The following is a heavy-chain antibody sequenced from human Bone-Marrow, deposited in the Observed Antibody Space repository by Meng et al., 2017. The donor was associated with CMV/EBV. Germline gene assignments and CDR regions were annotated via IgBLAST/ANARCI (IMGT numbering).Heavy chain of an antibody. CDR2: ISGSGGST. Sequence: GESLKISCAASGFTFSSYAMSWVRQAPGKGLEWVSAISGSGGSTYYADSVKGRFTISRDNSKNTLYLQMNSLRAEDKAVYYCAKGTRVVPAAIGAFDIWGQGTMVTVSS. J-gene: IGHJ3*02. D-gene: IGHD2-2*01. CDR1: GFTFSSYA. CDR3: AKGTRVVPAAIGAFDI. V-gene: IGHV3-23*01.